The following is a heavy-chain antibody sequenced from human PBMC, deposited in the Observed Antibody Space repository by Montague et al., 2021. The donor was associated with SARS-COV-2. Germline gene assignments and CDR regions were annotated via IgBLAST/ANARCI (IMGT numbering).Heavy chain of an antibody. J-gene: IGHJ6*02. CDR3: ARNAYNHYGLDV. V-gene: IGHV4-59*08. Sequence: SETLSLTCTVSGGSISTYYWSWIRQPSGKGLEWIGYIDDSGTTRYNPSLRSRATISLDLSKNQFSLDLNSVTAADTAVYYCARNAYNHYGLDVWGQGTTVTVSS. CDR2: IDDSGTT. CDR1: GGSISTYY.